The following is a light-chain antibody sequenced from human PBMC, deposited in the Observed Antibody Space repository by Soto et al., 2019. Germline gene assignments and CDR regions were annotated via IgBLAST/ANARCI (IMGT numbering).Light chain of an antibody. J-gene: IGLJ2*01. V-gene: IGLV2-8*01. CDR2: EVT. CDR1: SSDVGGHNY. CDR3: SSYAGSNGVV. Sequence: QSVLTQPPSASGSPGQSVTISCTGTSSDVGGHNYVSWYQQHPGKAPKVMIYEVTKRPSGVPDRFSGSKSGNTASLTVSGLQAEDEADYYCSSYAGSNGVVFGGGTKLTVL.